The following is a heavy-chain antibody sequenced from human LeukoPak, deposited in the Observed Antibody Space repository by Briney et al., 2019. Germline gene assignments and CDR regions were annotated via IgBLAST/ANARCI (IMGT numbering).Heavy chain of an antibody. CDR1: GFTFSSYV. Sequence: GGSLRLSCAASGFTFSSYVMHRVRQAPGKGLEWVAVISYDGSNKYYADSVKGRFTISRDNSKNTLYLQMNSLRAEDTAVYYCARERYSSSWRDFDYWGQGTLVTVSS. CDR3: ARERYSSSWRDFDY. V-gene: IGHV3-30*19. J-gene: IGHJ4*02. D-gene: IGHD6-13*01. CDR2: ISYDGSNK.